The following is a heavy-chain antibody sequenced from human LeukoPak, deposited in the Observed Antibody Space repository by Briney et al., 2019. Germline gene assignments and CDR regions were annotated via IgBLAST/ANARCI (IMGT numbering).Heavy chain of an antibody. CDR3: ARGLGSGWYLNFDN. D-gene: IGHD6-19*01. CDR1: GYTFTGYY. V-gene: IGHV1-2*02. Sequence: ASVKVSCKASGYTFTGYYMHWVRQAPGQGLEWMGWINPNTVGTKHAQKFQGRITMTRDTSINTAYMELSRLRSDDTAVYYCARGLGSGWYLNFDNWGQGTLVTVSS. J-gene: IGHJ4*02. CDR2: INPNTVGT.